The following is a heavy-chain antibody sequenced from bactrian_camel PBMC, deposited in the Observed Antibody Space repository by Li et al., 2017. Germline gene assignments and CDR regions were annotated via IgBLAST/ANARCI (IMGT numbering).Heavy chain of an antibody. CDR1: GYSVSTGY. CDR2: IDTAGAP. D-gene: IGHD2*01. J-gene: IGHJ4*01. V-gene: IGHV3S53*01. CDR3: AADVRCVYSQWNI. Sequence: HVQLVESGGGSVQAGGSLRLSCAASGYSVSTGYMAWFRQAPGKEREGVAAIDTAGAPTYTYAVAGRFTISQDASKTTIYLQMNSLKLEDGAMYYCAADVRCVYSQWNIWGQGTQVTVS.